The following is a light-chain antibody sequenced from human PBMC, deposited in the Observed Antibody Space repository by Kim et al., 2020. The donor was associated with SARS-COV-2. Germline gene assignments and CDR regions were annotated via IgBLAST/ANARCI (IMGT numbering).Light chain of an antibody. CDR1: LEISSNY. CDR3: QQYGDSAR. CDR2: GAS. Sequence: LAPRGRGNLSWVARLEISSNYLAWDQQKPGQTPRLLIYGASSEATGIPDRFSGRGSWTDFTPTISRLEPEGFAVVYWQQYGDSARFGGGNKVDIK. V-gene: IGKV3-20*01. J-gene: IGKJ4*01.